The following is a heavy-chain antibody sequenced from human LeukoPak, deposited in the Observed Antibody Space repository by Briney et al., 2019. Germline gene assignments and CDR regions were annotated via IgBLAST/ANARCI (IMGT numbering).Heavy chain of an antibody. Sequence: GGSPKLSCAVSGFRFNRVSMSWVRQTPGKGLGWVANIKQDGSQKEYADSVKGRFAISRDNANNFLDLQMNSLRAEDTGVYYCASVDFDNNAHYHYYLSNWGQGTRVTVSS. V-gene: IGHV3-7*01. CDR1: GFRFNRVS. D-gene: IGHD2/OR15-2a*01. CDR2: IKQDGSQK. J-gene: IGHJ4*02. CDR3: ASVDFDNNAHYHYYLSN.